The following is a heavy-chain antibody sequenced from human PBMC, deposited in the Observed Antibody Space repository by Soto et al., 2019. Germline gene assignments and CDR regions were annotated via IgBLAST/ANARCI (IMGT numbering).Heavy chain of an antibody. V-gene: IGHV4-34*01. J-gene: IGHJ5*02. Sequence: PSETLSLTCAVYGGSFSGYYWSWIRQPPGKGLEWIGEINHSGSTNYNPSLKSRVTISVDTSKNQFSLKLSSVTAADTAVYYCAKRYCSSTSCSERGANWFDPWGQGTLVTVSS. D-gene: IGHD2-2*01. CDR1: GGSFSGYY. CDR3: AKRYCSSTSCSERGANWFDP. CDR2: INHSGST.